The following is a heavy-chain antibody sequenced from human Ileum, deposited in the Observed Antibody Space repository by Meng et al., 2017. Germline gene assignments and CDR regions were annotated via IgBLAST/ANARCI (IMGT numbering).Heavy chain of an antibody. D-gene: IGHD2/OR15-2a*01. CDR1: GYTFTNYA. V-gene: IGHV1-3*01. J-gene: IGHJ4*02. Sequence: CVAEVKDPGALVKFSCKASGYTFTNYAVHWVRQAPGQRLEWMGWINAANGGTRYSQKFQGRVSITSDTSANTAYMELSTLISEDTAIYYCARDCNHEYCHNEYPIYDFWGQGTLVTVSS. CDR3: ARDCNHEYCHNEYPIYDF. CDR2: INAANGGT.